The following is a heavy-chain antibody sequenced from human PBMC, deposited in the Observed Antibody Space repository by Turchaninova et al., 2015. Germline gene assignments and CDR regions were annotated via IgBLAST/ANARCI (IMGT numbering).Heavy chain of an antibody. Sequence: EVQLAESGGGVVQPGGSLRLSCAASGFSFSSYEMNWVRQAPGKGLEWISYISSSGSLIFYSDSVKGRFTSSRDNAKGSLYLQMNSLRAEDTAVYYCARDKSYDRSNYQKQFDYWGQGTLVTVSS. CDR3: ARDKSYDRSNYQKQFDY. V-gene: IGHV3-48*03. CDR2: ISSSGSLI. J-gene: IGHJ4*02. CDR1: GFSFSSYE. D-gene: IGHD3-22*01.